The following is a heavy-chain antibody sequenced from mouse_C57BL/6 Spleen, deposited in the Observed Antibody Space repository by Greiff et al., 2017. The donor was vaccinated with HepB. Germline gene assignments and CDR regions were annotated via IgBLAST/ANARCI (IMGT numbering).Heavy chain of an antibody. V-gene: IGHV1-64*01. CDR3: ARSSYDGYLDY. J-gene: IGHJ2*01. CDR1: GYTFTSYW. CDR2: IHPNSGST. D-gene: IGHD2-3*01. Sequence: VQLQQPGAELVKPGASVKLSCKASGYTFTSYWMHWVKQRPGQGLEWIGMIHPNSGSTNYNEKFKSKATLTVDKSSSTAYMQLSSLTSEDSAVYYCARSSYDGYLDYWRQGTTLTVSS.